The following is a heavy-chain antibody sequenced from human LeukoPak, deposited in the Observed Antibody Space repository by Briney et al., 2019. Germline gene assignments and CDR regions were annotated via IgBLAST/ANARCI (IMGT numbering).Heavy chain of an antibody. D-gene: IGHD2-21*01. CDR2: IHSSGST. V-gene: IGHV4-39*07. CDR1: GDSISSPSSY. CDR3: ARILARQFTSFSDSRPYSYYYMDV. Sequence: PSETLSLTCTVSGDSISSPSSYWGWIRQPPEKGLEWIATIHSSGSTYSNPSLKSRVTISVHTSKNQLSLKLISLTAADTAVYYCARILARQFTSFSDSRPYSYYYMDVWGKGTTVTVSS. J-gene: IGHJ6*03.